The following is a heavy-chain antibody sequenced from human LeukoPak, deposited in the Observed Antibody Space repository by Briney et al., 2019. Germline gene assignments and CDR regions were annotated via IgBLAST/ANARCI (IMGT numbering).Heavy chain of an antibody. Sequence: GASVRVSCKASGGTFSSYATSWVRQAPGQGLEWMGRTIPIFGTANYAQKFQGRVTITTDESTSTAYMELSSLRSEDTAVYYCARDGYGDYTDDYWGQGTLVTVSS. J-gene: IGHJ4*02. CDR1: GGTFSSYA. CDR3: ARDGYGDYTDDY. D-gene: IGHD4-17*01. CDR2: TIPIFGTA. V-gene: IGHV1-69*05.